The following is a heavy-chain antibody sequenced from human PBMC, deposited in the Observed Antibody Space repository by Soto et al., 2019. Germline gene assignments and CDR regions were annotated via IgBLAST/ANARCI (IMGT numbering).Heavy chain of an antibody. CDR2: ISSSSSYI. D-gene: IGHD3-22*01. J-gene: IGHJ4*02. V-gene: IGHV3-21*01. Sequence: GGSLRLSFAASGFTFSSFSMNWVRQAPGKGLEWVSSISSSSSYIYYADSVKVRFTISRDNAKNSLYLQMNSLRAEDTAVYSCARGGYDSRRXDFWGLGTLVTXS. CDR3: ARGGYDSRRXDF. CDR1: GFTFSSFS.